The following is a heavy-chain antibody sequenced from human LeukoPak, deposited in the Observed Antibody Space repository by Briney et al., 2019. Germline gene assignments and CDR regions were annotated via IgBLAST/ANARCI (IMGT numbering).Heavy chain of an antibody. CDR3: AGREFPRSFF. CDR2: IYYSGST. CDR1: GGSISSGGYY. D-gene: IGHD3-16*02. Sequence: SETLSLTCTVSGGSISSGGYYWSWIRQHPGKGLEWIGYIYYSGSTYYNPSLKSRVTISVDTSKNQFSLKLSSVTAADTAVYYCAGREFPRSFFWGQGTLVAVSS. J-gene: IGHJ4*02. V-gene: IGHV4-31*03.